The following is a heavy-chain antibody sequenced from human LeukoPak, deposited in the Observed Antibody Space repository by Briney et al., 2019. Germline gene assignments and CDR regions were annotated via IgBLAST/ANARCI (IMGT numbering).Heavy chain of an antibody. D-gene: IGHD3-22*01. Sequence: GGSLRLSCAVSGLTFSHAWMNWVRQAPGKGLEWVSYISSSSSTIYYADSVKGRFTISRDNAKNSLYLQMNSLRAEDTAVYYCARGAYYYEDWGQGTLVTVSS. CDR2: ISSSSSTI. CDR3: ARGAYYYED. V-gene: IGHV3-48*01. J-gene: IGHJ4*02. CDR1: GLTFSHAW.